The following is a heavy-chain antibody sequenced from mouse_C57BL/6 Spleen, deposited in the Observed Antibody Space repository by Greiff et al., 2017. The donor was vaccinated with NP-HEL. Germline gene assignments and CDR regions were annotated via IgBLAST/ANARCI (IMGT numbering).Heavy chain of an antibody. Sequence: QVQLQQPGAELVKPGASVKMSCKASGYTFTSYWITWVKQRPGQGLEWIGDIYPGSGSTNYNEKFKSKATLTVDTSSSTAYMQLSSLTSEDSAVYYCARGRLWYSPFAYWGQGTLVTVSA. CDR2: IYPGSGST. J-gene: IGHJ3*01. V-gene: IGHV1-55*01. CDR1: GYTFTSYW. D-gene: IGHD1-1*02. CDR3: ARGRLWYSPFAY.